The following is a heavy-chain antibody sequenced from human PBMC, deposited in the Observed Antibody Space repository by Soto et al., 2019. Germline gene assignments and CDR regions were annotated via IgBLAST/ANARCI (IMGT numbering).Heavy chain of an antibody. CDR3: ARHGIIGSYYDDFDI. CDR1: GCSISSSIYY. D-gene: IGHD1-26*01. V-gene: IGHV4-39*01. Sequence: PSETLSLTCTVSGCSISSSIYYWGWIRQPPGKGLEWVGSIYYSGSTYYNPSLKSRVTISVDTSKNQLSLKLSSVTAADTAVYYCARHGIIGSYYDDFDIWGQGTMVS. J-gene: IGHJ3*02. CDR2: IYYSGST.